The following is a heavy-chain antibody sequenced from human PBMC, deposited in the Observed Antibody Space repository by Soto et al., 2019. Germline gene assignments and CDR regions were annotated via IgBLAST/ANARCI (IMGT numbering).Heavy chain of an antibody. CDR1: GYTFTDYW. D-gene: IGHD2-21*01. Sequence: VESLKISCKGSGYTFTDYWIGWVRQLPGKGLEWMGIIYPGDSDTRYSPSFQGLVTVTVDKSTSTAYLQWNTLKGSDTAMYYCARHLSDFRYYHYAREVCGRGTTVTVSS. CDR3: ARHLSDFRYYHYAREV. CDR2: IYPGDSDT. V-gene: IGHV5-51*01. J-gene: IGHJ6*02.